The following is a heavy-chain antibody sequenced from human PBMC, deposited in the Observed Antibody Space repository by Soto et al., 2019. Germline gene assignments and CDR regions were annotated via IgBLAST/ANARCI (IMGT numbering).Heavy chain of an antibody. CDR2: INPNSVNI. J-gene: IGHJ4*01. D-gene: IGHD3-10*01. Sequence: ASVKVSCKASGDTFTTYDINWVRQATGHGLEWMGWINPNSVNISYAQRFQCRVTMTRDTAIRTAYMEVSSGRSDDTAVYYCASCRASGSYYLLDFWGQGTLVTFSS. CDR1: GDTFTTYD. V-gene: IGHV1-8*01. CDR3: ASCRASGSYYLLDF.